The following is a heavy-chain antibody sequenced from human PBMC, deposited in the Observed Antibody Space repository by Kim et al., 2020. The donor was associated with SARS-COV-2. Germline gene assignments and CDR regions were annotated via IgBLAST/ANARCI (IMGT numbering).Heavy chain of an antibody. D-gene: IGHD1-7*01. CDR2: IYPGDSDT. CDR1: GYSFTSYW. Sequence: GESLKISCKGSGYSFTSYWIGWVRQMPGKGLEWMGIIYPGDSDTRYSPSFQGQVTISADKSISTAYLQWSSLKASDTAMYYCARERSQAVISWNYLQRGWYFDLWGRGTLVTVSS. J-gene: IGHJ2*01. CDR3: ARERSQAVISWNYLQRGWYFDL. V-gene: IGHV5-51*01.